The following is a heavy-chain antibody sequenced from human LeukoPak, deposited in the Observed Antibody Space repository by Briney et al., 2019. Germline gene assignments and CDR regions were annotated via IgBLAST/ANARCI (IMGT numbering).Heavy chain of an antibody. Sequence: GGSLRLSCAASGFTFSDYCMSWIRQAPGKGLEWVSYISSSGSTIYYADSVKGRFTISRDNAKNTLYLQMNSLRAEDTAVYYCARAIYDILTGYLDYFDYWGQGTLVTVSS. CDR3: ARAIYDILTGYLDYFDY. J-gene: IGHJ4*02. V-gene: IGHV3-11*01. CDR2: ISSSGSTI. D-gene: IGHD3-9*01. CDR1: GFTFSDYC.